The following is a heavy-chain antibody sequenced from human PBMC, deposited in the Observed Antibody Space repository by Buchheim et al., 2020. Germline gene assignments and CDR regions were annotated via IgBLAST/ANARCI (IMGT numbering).Heavy chain of an antibody. CDR1: GFTFSSYA. Sequence: QVQLVESGGGVVQPGRSLRLSCAASGFTFSSYAMHWVRQAPGKGLEWVAVISYDGSNKYYADSVKGRFTISRDNSKNTLYLQMNSLRAEDTAVYYCARGTKKYYDSSGYPSFDYWGQGTL. J-gene: IGHJ4*02. D-gene: IGHD3-22*01. CDR2: ISYDGSNK. CDR3: ARGTKKYYDSSGYPSFDY. V-gene: IGHV3-30-3*01.